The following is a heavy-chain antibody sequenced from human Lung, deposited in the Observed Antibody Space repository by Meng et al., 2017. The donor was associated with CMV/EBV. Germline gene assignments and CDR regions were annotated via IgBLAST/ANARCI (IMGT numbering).Heavy chain of an antibody. J-gene: IGHJ4*02. CDR3: ATGVADFEY. D-gene: IGHD6-19*01. CDR1: GYTFTSYD. CDR2: MNPNRGTT. V-gene: IGHV1-8*01. Sequence: GQRVQCGAAVKKLGASVKLSCKASGYTFTSYDINWVRQGTGQGLEWMGWMNPNRGTTGYAQKFQGRVTMTRKISKRTAYMDLSSLRSEDTAVYYCATGVADFEYWGQGTLVTSPQ.